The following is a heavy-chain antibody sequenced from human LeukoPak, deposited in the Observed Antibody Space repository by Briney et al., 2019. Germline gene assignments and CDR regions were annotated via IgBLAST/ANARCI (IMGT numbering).Heavy chain of an antibody. V-gene: IGHV3-13*01. D-gene: IGHD1-14*01. J-gene: IGHJ6*02. CDR1: GFTFSSYD. Sequence: PGGSLRLSCAASGFTFSSYDMHWVRQGTGKGLEWVSAIGKAGDTHYADPVKGRFTISRENAKNSLYLQMNSLRAGDTAVYYCVRDPSGWGMDVWGQGTTVTVSS. CDR3: VRDPSGWGMDV. CDR2: IGKAGDT.